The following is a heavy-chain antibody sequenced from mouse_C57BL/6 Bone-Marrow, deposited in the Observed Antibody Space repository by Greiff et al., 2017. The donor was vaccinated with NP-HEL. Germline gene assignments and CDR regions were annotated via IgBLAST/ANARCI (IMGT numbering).Heavy chain of an antibody. V-gene: IGHV5-6*01. CDR3: ARHFTTWYFDV. CDR2: ISSGGSYT. CDR1: GFTFSSYG. D-gene: IGHD2-12*01. J-gene: IGHJ1*03. Sequence: EVKLMESGGDLVKPGGSLKLSCAASGFTFSSYGMSWVRQTPDKRLAWVATISSGGSYTYYPDSVKGRFTISRDNAKNTLYLQMSSLKSEDTAMYYCARHFTTWYFDVWGTGTTVTVSS.